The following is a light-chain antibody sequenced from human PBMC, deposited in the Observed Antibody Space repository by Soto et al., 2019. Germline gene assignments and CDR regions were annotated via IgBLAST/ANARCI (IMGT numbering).Light chain of an antibody. Sequence: QSALTQPPSVSAAPGQKVTISCSGSTSNIENNYVSWYQQLPGTAPKLLIYDNNKRPSGIPDRLSGFKSGTSATLGITGLQTGDEAIYYCGTWDSRLSAGVVFGGGTKVTVL. CDR2: DNN. V-gene: IGLV1-51*01. J-gene: IGLJ2*01. CDR1: TSNIENNY. CDR3: GTWDSRLSAGVV.